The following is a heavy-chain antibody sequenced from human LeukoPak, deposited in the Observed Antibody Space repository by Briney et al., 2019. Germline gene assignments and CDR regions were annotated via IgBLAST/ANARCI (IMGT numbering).Heavy chain of an antibody. J-gene: IGHJ4*02. Sequence: PGGSLGLSCAASGFTFSNYEMNCVREAPGKGLEWVAYITSSGNTIYYANHVKGGFTISRDNARNSLYLEMNRLGADDDAVYYYARGSPAYWGKETRVTVFS. CDR2: ITSSGNTI. CDR1: GFTFSNYE. CDR3: ARGSPAY. V-gene: IGHV3-48*03.